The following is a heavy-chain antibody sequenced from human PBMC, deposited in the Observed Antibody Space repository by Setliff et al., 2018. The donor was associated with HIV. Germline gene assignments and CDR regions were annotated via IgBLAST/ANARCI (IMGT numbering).Heavy chain of an antibody. CDR2: INQSGIS. J-gene: IGHJ4*02. CDR3: ARGGGFWSGQLDY. D-gene: IGHD3-3*01. CDR1: GGSFSDHY. V-gene: IGHV4-34*01. Sequence: SETLSLTCAVYGGSFSDHYWTWIRQRPGKGLEWIGEINQSGISNFNPSLKSRVTMPIDTPKNQFSLKLSSVTAADTAVYFCARGGGFWSGQLDYWGQGTLVTSPQ.